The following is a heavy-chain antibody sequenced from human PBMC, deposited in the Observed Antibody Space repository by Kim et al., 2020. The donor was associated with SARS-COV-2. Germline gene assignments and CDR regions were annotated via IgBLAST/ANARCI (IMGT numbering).Heavy chain of an antibody. V-gene: IGHV1-18*01. J-gene: IGHJ4*02. D-gene: IGHD7-27*01. CDR3: AGKGTGAPLDS. Sequence: ASVKVSCKASGYTFTSFGISWQRQAPGQGLEWMGWISANNGDTHSARNLQGRVTMTTDTSKSTAYMELRSLRSDDTAVYYCAGKGTGAPLDSWGQGTLVTVSS. CDR1: GYTFTSFG. CDR2: ISANNGDT.